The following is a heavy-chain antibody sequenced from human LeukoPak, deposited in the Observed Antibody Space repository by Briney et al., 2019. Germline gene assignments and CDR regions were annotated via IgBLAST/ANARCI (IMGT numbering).Heavy chain of an antibody. CDR1: GYTFTGYY. V-gene: IGHV1-2*06. D-gene: IGHD5-24*01. CDR2: INPNSGGT. J-gene: IGHJ4*02. Sequence: ASVKVSCKASGYTFTGYYMHWVRQAPGQGLEWMGRINPNSGGTNYAQKFQGRVTMTRDTSISTAYMGLSRLRSDDTAVYYCARGQRVEMATISGGYWGQGTLVTVSS. CDR3: ARGQRVEMATISGGY.